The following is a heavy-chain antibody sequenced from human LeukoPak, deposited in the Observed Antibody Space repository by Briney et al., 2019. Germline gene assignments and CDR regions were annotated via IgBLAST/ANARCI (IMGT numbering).Heavy chain of an antibody. D-gene: IGHD5-18*01. V-gene: IGHV4-34*01. J-gene: IGHJ2*01. CDR2: INHSGST. CDR1: GGSFSGYY. CDR3: ARDVGGYRYGYRPTELYWYFDL. Sequence: SETLSLTCAVYGGSFSGYYWSWIRQPPGKGLEWLGEINHSGSTDYNPSLKSRVTISVDTSKNQFSLKLSSVTAADTAVYYCARDVGGYRYGYRPTELYWYFDLWGRGTLVTVSS.